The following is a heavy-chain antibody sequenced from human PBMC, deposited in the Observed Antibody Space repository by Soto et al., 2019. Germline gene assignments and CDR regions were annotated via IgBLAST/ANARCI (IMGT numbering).Heavy chain of an antibody. J-gene: IGHJ6*02. Sequence: SETLSLTCAVYGGSFSGYYWSWIRQPPGKGLEWIGEINHSGSTNYNPSLKSRVTISVDTSKDQFSLKLSSVTAADTAVYYCARVIMVRGVMSGMDVWGQGTTVTVSS. D-gene: IGHD3-10*01. CDR3: ARVIMVRGVMSGMDV. CDR2: INHSGST. V-gene: IGHV4-34*01. CDR1: GGSFSGYY.